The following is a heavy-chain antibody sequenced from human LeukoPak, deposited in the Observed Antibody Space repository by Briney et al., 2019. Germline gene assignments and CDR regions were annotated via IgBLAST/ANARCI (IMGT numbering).Heavy chain of an antibody. CDR1: GFTLSDYT. CDR3: SAGPSGWTEFFQH. V-gene: IGHV3-73*01. CDR2: IRSKANNYAT. Sequence: GGSLRLSCAAPGFTLSDYTMHWVRQASGKGLEGVARIRSKANNYATEYGPSVKGRFTISRDDAKNTAYLQMNSLKTEDTAIYYCSAGPSGWTEFFQHWGQGTLVTVSS. J-gene: IGHJ1*01. D-gene: IGHD6-19*01.